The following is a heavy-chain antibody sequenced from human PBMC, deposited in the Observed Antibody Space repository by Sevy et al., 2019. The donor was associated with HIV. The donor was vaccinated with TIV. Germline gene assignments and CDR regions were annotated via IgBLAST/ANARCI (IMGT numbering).Heavy chain of an antibody. V-gene: IGHV1-69*13. Sequence: ASVKVSCKASGGTFSSYAISWVRQAPGQGLEWMGRIIPIFGTANYAQKFQGTVTITADESTSTAYMELSSLRSEDTAVYYCARDSRCSGGSCYPENYYYYMDVWGKGTTVTVSS. CDR2: IIPIFGTA. D-gene: IGHD2-15*01. CDR1: GGTFSSYA. J-gene: IGHJ6*03. CDR3: ARDSRCSGGSCYPENYYYYMDV.